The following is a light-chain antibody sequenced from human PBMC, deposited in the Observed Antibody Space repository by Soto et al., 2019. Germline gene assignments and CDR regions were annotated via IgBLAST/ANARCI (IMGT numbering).Light chain of an antibody. CDR2: DAS. Sequence: DIPMTQSPSSLSASVGDRVTITCRASQGIRNYLAWYQQRPGKVPKLLIYDASTLQSGVPSRFSGIGSGTDFTLTISNLQPEDVATYYCQKYNTSPLTFGGGTKVEIK. J-gene: IGKJ4*01. CDR3: QKYNTSPLT. CDR1: QGIRNY. V-gene: IGKV1-27*01.